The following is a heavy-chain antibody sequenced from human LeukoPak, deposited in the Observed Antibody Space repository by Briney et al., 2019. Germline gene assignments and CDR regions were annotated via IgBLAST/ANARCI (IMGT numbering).Heavy chain of an antibody. CDR3: ASEKTYYDFWSGHQNNWFDP. Sequence: PGGSLRLSCAASGFTFSSYWMHWVRQAPGKGLVWVSRINSDGSSTSYADSVKGRFTISRDNAKNTLYLQMNSLRAEDTAVYYCASEKTYYDFWSGHQNNWFDPWGQGTLVTVSS. D-gene: IGHD3-3*01. CDR2: INSDGSST. V-gene: IGHV3-74*01. CDR1: GFTFSSYW. J-gene: IGHJ5*02.